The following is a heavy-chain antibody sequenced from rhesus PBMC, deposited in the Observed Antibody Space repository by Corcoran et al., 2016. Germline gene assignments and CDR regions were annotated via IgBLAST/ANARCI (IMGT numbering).Heavy chain of an antibody. CDR1: GYTVTDYY. J-gene: IGHJ4*01. CDR2: TKPYNGNT. Sequence: QVQLVQSGAEVKKPGSSVKVSCKASGYTVTDYYMHWVRQAPRQGLEWMGGTKPYNGNTKYERKFQDRVTVTRDTATSTAYMDLSSLSSEDTAVYYCARKLIGPAHFDYWGQGVLVTVSS. CDR3: ARKLIGPAHFDY. D-gene: IGHD2-33*01. V-gene: IGHV1S2*01.